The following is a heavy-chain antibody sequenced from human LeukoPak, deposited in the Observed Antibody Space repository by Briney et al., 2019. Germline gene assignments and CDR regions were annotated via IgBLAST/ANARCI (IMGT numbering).Heavy chain of an antibody. V-gene: IGHV4-4*07. Sequence: QVQLQESGPGLVKPSETLSLTCTVSVCSISTYYWSWIRQPAGQGLERIGRIYTSGSTSYHPSLKSRVTMSVDTTKNQFSLKVSSVTAADTAVYYCARDPYGSGSPFDYWGQGTLVTVSS. CDR3: ARDPYGSGSPFDY. CDR2: IYTSGST. D-gene: IGHD3-10*01. CDR1: VCSISTYY. J-gene: IGHJ4*02.